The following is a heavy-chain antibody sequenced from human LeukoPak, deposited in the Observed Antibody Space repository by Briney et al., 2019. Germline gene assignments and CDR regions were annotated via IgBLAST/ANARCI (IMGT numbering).Heavy chain of an antibody. CDR3: STSRTFDY. D-gene: IGHD2-2*01. Sequence: GGSLRLSCAASGFSFSNYEMNWVRQAPGKGLEWISYITASSTTIYYADSVKGRFTISRDNAKNSLYLQMNSLRAEDTAVYYCSTSRTFDYWGQGTLVTVSS. CDR2: ITASSTTI. V-gene: IGHV3-48*03. CDR1: GFSFSNYE. J-gene: IGHJ4*02.